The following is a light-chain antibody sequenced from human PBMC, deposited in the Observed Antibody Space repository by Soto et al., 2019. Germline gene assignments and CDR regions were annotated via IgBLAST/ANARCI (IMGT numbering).Light chain of an antibody. CDR3: QSYDSSLPVV. CDR2: GNI. V-gene: IGLV1-40*01. Sequence: QSVLTQPPSVSGAPGQRVTISCTGSSSNIGAGYDVHWYQQVPGTAPKLLIYGNINRPSGVPDRFSGSKSGTSASLAITGLQADDEADYSCQSYDSSLPVVFGGGTKLTVL. J-gene: IGLJ2*01. CDR1: SSNIGAGYD.